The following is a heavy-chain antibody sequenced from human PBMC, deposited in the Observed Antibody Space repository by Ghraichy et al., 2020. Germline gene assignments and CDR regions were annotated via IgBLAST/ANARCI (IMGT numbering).Heavy chain of an antibody. D-gene: IGHD3-16*01. J-gene: IGHJ1*01. CDR3: GRDEGYYDVGY. Sequence: VANINDAGSAKPYVDSLKGRFTISRDNAKNSVYLQRNSLRVADTAVYYCGRDEGYYDVGYWCQGTLVTVAS. V-gene: IGHV3-7*01. CDR2: INDAGSAK.